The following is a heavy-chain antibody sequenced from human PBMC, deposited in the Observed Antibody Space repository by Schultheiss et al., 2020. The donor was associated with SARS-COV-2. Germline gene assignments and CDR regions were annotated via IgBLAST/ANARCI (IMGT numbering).Heavy chain of an antibody. CDR1: GFTFSSYA. V-gene: IGHV3-23*01. D-gene: IGHD6-13*01. Sequence: GGSLRLSCAASGFTFSSYAMSWVRQAPGKGLEWVSAISGSGGSTYYADSVKGRFTISRDNSKNTLYLQMNSLRAEDTAVYYCARDLPQRIAAAGTSEYYFDYWGQGTLVTVSS. CDR2: ISGSGGST. J-gene: IGHJ4*02. CDR3: ARDLPQRIAAAGTSEYYFDY.